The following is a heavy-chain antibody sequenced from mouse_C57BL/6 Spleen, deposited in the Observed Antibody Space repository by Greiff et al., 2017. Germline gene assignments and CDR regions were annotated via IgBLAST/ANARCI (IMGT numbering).Heavy chain of an antibody. V-gene: IGHV5-4*03. CDR1: GFTFSSYA. D-gene: IGHD1-1*01. Sequence: EVKLVESGGGLVKPGGSLKLSCAASGFTFSSYAMSWVRQTPEKRLEWVATISDGGSYTSYPDNVQVRFTIFRDNAKNNLYLQMCHLKSEDTAMYYCARGGYYYGSSPWFAYWGQGTLVTVSA. J-gene: IGHJ3*01. CDR3: ARGGYYYGSSPWFAY. CDR2: ISDGGSYT.